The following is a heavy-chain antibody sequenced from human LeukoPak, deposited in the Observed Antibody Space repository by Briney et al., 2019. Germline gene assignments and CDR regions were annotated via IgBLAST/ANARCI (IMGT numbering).Heavy chain of an antibody. CDR3: TRDRQIEWFYS. CDR2: IWHDGSKQ. D-gene: IGHD3-22*01. J-gene: IGHJ5*01. CDR1: GFTFSTYG. Sequence: GGSLRLSCSASGFTFSTYGMHWVRQAPGKGLEWVAVIWHDGSKQYYADSVKGRSTISRDNSKNTLYLQMNSLKTEDTAVYYCTRDRQIEWFYSWGQGTLVTVS. V-gene: IGHV3-33*08.